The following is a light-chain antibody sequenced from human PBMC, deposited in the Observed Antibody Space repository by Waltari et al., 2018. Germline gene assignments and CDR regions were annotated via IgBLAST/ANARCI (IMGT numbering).Light chain of an antibody. V-gene: IGLV1-40*01. CDR1: TPHIGAGPD. Sequence: QSVLTQPPSVSGTPGQRVTISCSGSTPHIGAGPDVHWYQHLPGTATKRLNYGNNNRPSGVPDRFAGSKSGTSASLAITGLQADDEADYFCQSFDNMLSGGVVFGGGTKLAVL. J-gene: IGLJ2*01. CDR2: GNN. CDR3: QSFDNMLSGGVV.